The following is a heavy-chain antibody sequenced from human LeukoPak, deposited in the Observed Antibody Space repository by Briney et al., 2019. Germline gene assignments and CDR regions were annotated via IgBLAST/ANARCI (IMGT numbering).Heavy chain of an antibody. CDR2: ISGSGGST. CDR3: AKEDCSGGSCHYFDY. V-gene: IGHV3-23*01. D-gene: IGHD2-15*01. Sequence: PGGSLRLSCAASGFTFSSYAMSWVRQAPGKGLEWVSAISGSGGSTYYADYVKGRFTMSRDNAKNTLYLRMNSLRAEDTAIYYCAKEDCSGGSCHYFDYWGQGARVTVSS. J-gene: IGHJ4*02. CDR1: GFTFSSYA.